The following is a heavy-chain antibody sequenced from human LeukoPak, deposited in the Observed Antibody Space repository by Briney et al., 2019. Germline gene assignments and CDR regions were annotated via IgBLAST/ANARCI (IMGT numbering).Heavy chain of an antibody. CDR3: AKDRRRFWSGYLDY. CDR2: ISDSGGTT. D-gene: IGHD3-3*01. V-gene: IGHV3-23*01. Sequence: GGSLRLSCAASGFSLSNYAMSWVRQAPGKGLEWVSGISDSGGTTYYADSVKGRFTISRDNSKNTLYLQMNSLTAEDTAVYYCAKDRRRFWSGYLDYWGQGTLVTVSS. J-gene: IGHJ4*02. CDR1: GFSLSNYA.